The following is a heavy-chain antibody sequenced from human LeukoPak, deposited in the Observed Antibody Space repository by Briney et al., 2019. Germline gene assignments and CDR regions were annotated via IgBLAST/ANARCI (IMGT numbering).Heavy chain of an antibody. CDR1: GGSISSSNW. CDR2: IYHSGST. Sequence: SETLSLTCAVSGGSISSSNWWSWVRQPPGQGLEWIGEIYHSGSTNYNPSLKSRVTISVDKSKNQFSLKLSSVTAADTAVYYCARVDSSSWYQVDAFDIWGQGTMVTVSS. J-gene: IGHJ3*02. D-gene: IGHD6-13*01. V-gene: IGHV4-4*02. CDR3: ARVDSSSWYQVDAFDI.